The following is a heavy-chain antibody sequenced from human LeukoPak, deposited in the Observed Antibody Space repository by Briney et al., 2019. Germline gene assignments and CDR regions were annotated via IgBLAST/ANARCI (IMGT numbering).Heavy chain of an antibody. CDR3: AKDSDIAVTGSDDALDV. D-gene: IGHD6-19*01. Sequence: GKSLRLSCAASGFTFSNYGMHWVRQTPGKGLEWVALISFDGSIKYYADSVKGRFTISRDNSKNTIFLQMNSLRPEDTAIFYCAKDSDIAVTGSDDALDVWGQGTMVTVSS. V-gene: IGHV3-30*18. CDR2: ISFDGSIK. CDR1: GFTFSNYG. J-gene: IGHJ3*01.